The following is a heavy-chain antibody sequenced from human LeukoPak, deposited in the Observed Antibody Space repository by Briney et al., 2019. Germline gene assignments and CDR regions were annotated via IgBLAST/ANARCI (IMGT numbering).Heavy chain of an antibody. Sequence: GGSLRLSCAASGFRFSSYAMSWVRQAPGKGLEWVSGISSSGGSPYYADSVQGRFTISRDNSKNTLFLQMTGLRAEDTAVYYCADLGTTYYYDRSTYWGQGTLVAVSS. D-gene: IGHD3-22*01. J-gene: IGHJ4*02. CDR2: ISSSGGSP. CDR1: GFRFSSYA. CDR3: ADLGTTYYYDRSTY. V-gene: IGHV3-23*01.